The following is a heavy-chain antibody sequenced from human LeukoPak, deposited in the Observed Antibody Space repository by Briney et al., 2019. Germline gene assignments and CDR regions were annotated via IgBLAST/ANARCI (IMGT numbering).Heavy chain of an antibody. V-gene: IGHV3-30-3*01. CDR3: ARGRMTRPMVRGAYYFDY. CDR1: GFTFSSYA. Sequence: GGSLRLSCAASGFTFSSYAMHWVRQAPGKGLEWVAVIPYDGSNKYYADSVKGRFTISRDNSKNTLYLQMNSLRAEDTAVYYCARGRMTRPMVRGAYYFDYWGQGTLVTVSS. D-gene: IGHD3-10*01. J-gene: IGHJ4*02. CDR2: IPYDGSNK.